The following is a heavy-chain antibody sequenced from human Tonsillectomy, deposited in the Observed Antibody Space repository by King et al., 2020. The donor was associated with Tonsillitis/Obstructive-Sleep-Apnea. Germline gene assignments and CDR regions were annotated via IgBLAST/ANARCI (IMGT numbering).Heavy chain of an antibody. Sequence: IQLVQSGAEVKKPGSSVKVSCKASGGTFSSYAITWVRQAPGQGLEWMGRIIPILGTPNYAQKFQGRVTITADKSTSTAYMELSSLRSEDTAVYYCAREGVVVAALGYYYMDVWGKGTTVTVSS. CDR3: AREGVVVAALGYYYMDV. D-gene: IGHD2-15*01. V-gene: IGHV1-69*04. CDR1: GGTFSSYA. J-gene: IGHJ6*03. CDR2: IIPILGTP.